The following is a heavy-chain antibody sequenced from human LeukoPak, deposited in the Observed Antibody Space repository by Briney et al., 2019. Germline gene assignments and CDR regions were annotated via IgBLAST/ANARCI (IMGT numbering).Heavy chain of an antibody. Sequence: GGSLRLSCAASGFTFSSYGMHWVRQAPGKGLEWVAVIWYDGSNKYYADSVKGRFTISRDNSKNTLYLQMNSLRAEDTAVYYCARDIIPNGGSENYFDSWGQGPRVPVSS. CDR3: ARDIIPNGGSENYFDS. J-gene: IGHJ4*02. CDR2: IWYDGSNK. CDR1: GFTFSSYG. D-gene: IGHD7-27*01. V-gene: IGHV3-33*01.